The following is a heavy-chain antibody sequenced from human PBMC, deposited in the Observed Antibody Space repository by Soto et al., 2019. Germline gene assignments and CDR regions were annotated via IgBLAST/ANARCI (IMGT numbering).Heavy chain of an antibody. D-gene: IGHD4-17*01. J-gene: IGHJ4*02. CDR3: VRRLTTTVTAMGY. CDR1: GFTFSSYA. Sequence: QVQLEESGGGVVQPGRSLRLSCKGSGFTFSSYALQWVRQAPGKGLEWVAAISDDGTNKHTADAVKGRFTISRDNSRNTVYLQVNSLRVEDTAVYYCVRRLTTTVTAMGYWGQGTPVTVSS. CDR2: ISDDGTNK. V-gene: IGHV3-30-3*01.